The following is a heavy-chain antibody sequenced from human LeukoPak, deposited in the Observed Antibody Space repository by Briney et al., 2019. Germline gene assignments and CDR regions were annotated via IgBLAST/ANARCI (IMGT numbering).Heavy chain of an antibody. J-gene: IGHJ6*03. CDR3: AREGVPAAIPYYYYYMDV. V-gene: IGHV3-21*01. CDR1: GFTFSSYA. D-gene: IGHD2-2*02. CDR2: ISSSSSYI. Sequence: GGSLRLSCAASGFTFSSYAMSWVRQAPGKGLEWVSSISSSSSYIYYADSVKGRFTISRDNAKNSLYLQMNSLRAEDTAVYYCAREGVPAAIPYYYYYMDVWGKGTTVTVSS.